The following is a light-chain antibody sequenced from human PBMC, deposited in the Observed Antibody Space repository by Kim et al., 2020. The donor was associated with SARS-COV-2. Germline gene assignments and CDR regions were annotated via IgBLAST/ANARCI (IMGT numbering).Light chain of an antibody. CDR3: QQYDSWPLT. Sequence: VSPGEKATLSCRASQSVDTNLAWYQQMPGQTPRLLIYGASTRATGIPARFSGSGSGTEFTLSISSLQSEDFAVYYCQQYDSWPLTFGQGTKVDIK. CDR1: QSVDTN. V-gene: IGKV3-15*01. J-gene: IGKJ1*01. CDR2: GAS.